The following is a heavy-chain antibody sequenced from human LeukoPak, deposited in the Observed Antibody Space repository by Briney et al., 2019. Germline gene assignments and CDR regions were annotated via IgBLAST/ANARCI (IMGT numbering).Heavy chain of an antibody. D-gene: IGHD1/OR15-1a*01. CDR1: GGSISSSSYY. CDR3: ARDLGHWDTDY. J-gene: IGHJ4*02. CDR2: IYYSGST. V-gene: IGHV4-39*07. Sequence: PSETLSLTCTVSGGSISSSSYYWGWIRQPPGKGLEWIGSIYYSGSTYYNPSLKSRVTISVDTSKNQFSLKLSSMTAADTAVYYCARDLGHWDTDYWGQGALVTVSS.